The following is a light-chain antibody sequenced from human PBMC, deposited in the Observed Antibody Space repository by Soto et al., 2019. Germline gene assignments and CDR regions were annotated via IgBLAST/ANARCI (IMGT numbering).Light chain of an antibody. V-gene: IGKV3-11*01. CDR1: QSVSSY. Sequence: EIVLTRSPATLSLSPGERATLSCRASQSVSSYLAWYQQKSGQAPRLLIYDASNRATGIPARFSGSGSGTDFTLTISSLEPEDFAVYYCQQRSNWPPYTFGQGTKLEIK. J-gene: IGKJ2*01. CDR2: DAS. CDR3: QQRSNWPPYT.